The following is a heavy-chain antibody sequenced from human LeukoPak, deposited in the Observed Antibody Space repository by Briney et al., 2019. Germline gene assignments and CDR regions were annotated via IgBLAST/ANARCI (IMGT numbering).Heavy chain of an antibody. D-gene: IGHD3-9*01. V-gene: IGHV3-23*01. J-gene: IGHJ4*02. CDR1: GFTFSSYA. CDR2: ISGSGGST. Sequence: GGSLRLSCAASGFTFSSYAMSWVRQAPGKGLEWVSAISGSGGSTYYADSVKGRFTISRDNSKNTLYLQMNSLRAEDTAVYYCAKVLTVLRYFDWLFREYYFDYWGQGTLVTVSP. CDR3: AKVLTVLRYFDWLFREYYFDY.